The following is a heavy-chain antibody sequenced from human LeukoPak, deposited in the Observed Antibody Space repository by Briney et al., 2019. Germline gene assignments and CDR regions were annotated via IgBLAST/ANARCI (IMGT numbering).Heavy chain of an antibody. Sequence: PSETLSLTCTVSGGSISSSSYYWGWIRQPPGKGLEWIGSIYYSGSTYYNPSLKSRVTISVDTSKNQFSLKLSSVTAADTAVYYCARHTRLWSLFDYWGQGTLVTVSS. J-gene: IGHJ4*02. V-gene: IGHV4-39*01. CDR3: ARHTRLWSLFDY. CDR2: IYYSGST. D-gene: IGHD5-18*01. CDR1: GGSISSSSYY.